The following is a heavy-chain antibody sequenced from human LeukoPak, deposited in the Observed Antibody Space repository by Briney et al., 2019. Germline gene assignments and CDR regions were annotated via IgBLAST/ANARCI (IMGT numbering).Heavy chain of an antibody. V-gene: IGHV4-59*01. D-gene: IGHD5-24*01. J-gene: IGHJ3*02. CDR3: ARDRVEMATMRAFDI. CDR1: GGSISSYY. Sequence: PSETLSLTCTVSGGSISSYYWSWIRQPPGKGLEWIGYIYYSGSTNYNPSLKSRVTISVDTSKNQFSLKLSSVTAADTAVYYCARDRVEMATMRAFDIWGQGTMVTVSS. CDR2: IYYSGST.